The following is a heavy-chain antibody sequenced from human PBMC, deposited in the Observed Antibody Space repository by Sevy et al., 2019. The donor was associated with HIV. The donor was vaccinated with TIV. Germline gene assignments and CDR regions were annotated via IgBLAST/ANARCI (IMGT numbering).Heavy chain of an antibody. CDR3: AREPNADGYNAFDY. CDR2: ISNYNGNT. V-gene: IGHV1-18*04. CDR1: GYTFTSHG. Sequence: ASVKVSCKASGYTFTSHGINWVRQAPGQGLEWMGWISNYNGNTNYAQKFQGRVTLTTDTTTSTASLELWSLRSDETAVYYCAREPNADGYNAFDYWGQGTLVTVSS. D-gene: IGHD6-25*01. J-gene: IGHJ4*02.